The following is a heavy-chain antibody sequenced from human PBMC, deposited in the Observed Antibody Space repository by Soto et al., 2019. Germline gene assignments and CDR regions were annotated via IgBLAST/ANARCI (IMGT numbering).Heavy chain of an antibody. CDR2: IWYDGSNK. CDR3: ARDSDYDSSGYYSYPHDAFDI. V-gene: IGHV3-33*01. D-gene: IGHD3-22*01. J-gene: IGHJ3*02. CDR1: GFTFSSYG. Sequence: SGGSLRLSCAASGFTFSSYGMHWVRQAPGKGLEWVAVIWYDGSNKYYADSVKGRFTISRDNSKNTLYLQMNSLRAEDTAVYYCARDSDYDSSGYYSYPHDAFDIWGQGTMVTVSS.